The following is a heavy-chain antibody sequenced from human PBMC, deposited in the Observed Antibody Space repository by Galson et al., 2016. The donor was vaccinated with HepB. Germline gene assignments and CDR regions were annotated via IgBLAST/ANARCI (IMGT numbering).Heavy chain of an antibody. CDR3: AKDDDGIGVMPLDY. Sequence: SLRLSCAASGFTFSSHSMTWVRQAPGKGLEWVSSITASGDSTYYRDSVKGRFAVSRDNSKNTLYLQVNGLRAEDTAVYYCAKDDDGIGVMPLDYWGQGTLLTVSS. CDR1: GFTFSSHS. J-gene: IGHJ4*02. D-gene: IGHD3-10*01. V-gene: IGHV3-23*01. CDR2: ITASGDST.